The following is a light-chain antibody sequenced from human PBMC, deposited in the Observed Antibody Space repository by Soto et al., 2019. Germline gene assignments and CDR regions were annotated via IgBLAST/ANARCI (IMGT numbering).Light chain of an antibody. CDR1: QNVNSD. CDR3: QQYNKWPPLYT. V-gene: IGKV3-15*01. Sequence: EIVMTQSPVILSVSPGERATLSCRASQNVNSDLAWYQQKPGQAPRILIYGASTRATDIPARISGSGSGTDFTLTIHGLLSEDFAVYYCQQYNKWPPLYTFGQGTKLEIK. CDR2: GAS. J-gene: IGKJ2*01.